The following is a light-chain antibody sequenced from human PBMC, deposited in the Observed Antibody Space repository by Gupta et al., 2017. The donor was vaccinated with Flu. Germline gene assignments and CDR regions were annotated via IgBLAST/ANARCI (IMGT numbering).Light chain of an antibody. J-gene: IGKJ4*01. Sequence: DIQMTQSPSSLSASVGDRVTITCRASQDINNFLAWFQQKPGKAPKSLIYAASNLQSGVPSKFSGSGSGTDFTLTITSLQPEDFATYFCQQYKNCPLTFGGGTKVEIK. V-gene: IGKV1-16*02. CDR2: AAS. CDR3: QQYKNCPLT. CDR1: QDINNF.